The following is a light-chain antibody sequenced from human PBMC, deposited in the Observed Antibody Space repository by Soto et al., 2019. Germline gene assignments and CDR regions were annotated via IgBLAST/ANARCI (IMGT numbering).Light chain of an antibody. J-gene: IGKJ1*01. Sequence: EIVMTQSPATLSVSPGDTATLSCRASQSVRSNLAWYQQKAGQAPRLLVYAASTRATAFPARFSGSGSGTEFTLTISSLQSEDFAVYYCQQYGGSPLTFGQGTKVEIK. V-gene: IGKV3-15*01. CDR2: AAS. CDR3: QQYGGSPLT. CDR1: QSVRSN.